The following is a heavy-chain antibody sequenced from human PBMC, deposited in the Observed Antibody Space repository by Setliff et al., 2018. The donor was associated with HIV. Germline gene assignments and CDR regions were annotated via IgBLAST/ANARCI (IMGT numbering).Heavy chain of an antibody. CDR2: ISNDARQT. CDR3: ARARTVDFWRDSLAH. D-gene: IGHD3-3*01. J-gene: IGHJ4*02. CDR1: GFQFTPYI. V-gene: IGHV3-30*03. Sequence: GGSLRLSCVASGFQFTPYILHWVRQAPGKGLEWVAVISNDARQTYYADSVRGRFTISRDSTKNALYLKFYNPRPEDTAIYYCARARTVDFWRDSLAHWGQGTLVTVSS.